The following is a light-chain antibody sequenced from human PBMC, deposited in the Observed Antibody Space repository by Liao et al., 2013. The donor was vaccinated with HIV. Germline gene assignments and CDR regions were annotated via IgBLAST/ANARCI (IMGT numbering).Light chain of an antibody. Sequence: SYELTQPPSVSVSPGQTASITCSGDKLGDKYACWYQQKPGQSPVLVIYQDSNRPSGIPERFSGSNSGNTATLTISGTQAMDEADYYCQAWDSSDRGVFGGGTKLTVL. CDR3: QAWDSSDRGV. J-gene: IGLJ2*01. V-gene: IGLV3-1*01. CDR1: KLGDKY. CDR2: QDS.